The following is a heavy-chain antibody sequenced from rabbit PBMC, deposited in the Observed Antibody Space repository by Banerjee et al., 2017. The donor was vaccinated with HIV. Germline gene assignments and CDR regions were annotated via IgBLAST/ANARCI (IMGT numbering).Heavy chain of an antibody. V-gene: IGHV1S45*01. J-gene: IGHJ2*01. Sequence: QEQLTETGGGLVQPGGSLTLSCKASGIDFTNYYITWVRQAPGKGLECIACIYAGSSGSTYYASWAKGRFTISKTSSTTVTLQMTSLTVADTATHFCARNYVNAFDPWGPGTLVTDS. CDR3: ARNYVNAFDP. CDR2: IYAGSSGST. D-gene: IGHD1-1*01. CDR1: GIDFTNYY.